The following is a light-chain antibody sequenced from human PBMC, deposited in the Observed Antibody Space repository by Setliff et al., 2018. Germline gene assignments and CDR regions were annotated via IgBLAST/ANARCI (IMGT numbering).Light chain of an antibody. CDR2: DVI. V-gene: IGLV2-14*03. CDR1: ISDY. Sequence: QSVLTQPASVSGSPGQSITIYCTGAISDYVSWYQQHAGGAPKLMIFDVIYRPSEVSSRFSGSKSGDTASLTISGLQAEDEADYYCSSYSGTSNPFVYGTGTKGTVL. CDR3: SSYSGTSNPFV. J-gene: IGLJ1*01.